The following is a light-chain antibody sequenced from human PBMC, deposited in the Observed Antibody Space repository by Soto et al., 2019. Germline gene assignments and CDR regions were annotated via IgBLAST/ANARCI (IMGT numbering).Light chain of an antibody. V-gene: IGLV2-14*01. Sequence: QSVLTQPASVSGSPGQSITISCTGTSSDVGAYNSVCWYQQHPGKVPKLLIYEVTNRPSGVSSRFSGSKSGNTASLTISGLQAEDEADYYCSSYVSGNTVVFGGVTKLTVL. CDR1: SSDVGAYNS. CDR2: EVT. J-gene: IGLJ3*02. CDR3: SSYVSGNTVV.